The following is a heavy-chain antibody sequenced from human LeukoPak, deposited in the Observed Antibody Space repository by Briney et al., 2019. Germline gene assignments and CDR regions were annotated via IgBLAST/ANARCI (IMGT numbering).Heavy chain of an antibody. D-gene: IGHD6-13*01. V-gene: IGHV5-10-1*01. Sequence: HGESLKISGKGSGYSFSSCWISGGRQTPGKGLEWMGRIDSSESYTNYSPSFEGHVTLSADKSLSTAYLQWSSLKASDIATYYCARHYGAAGDFDYWGQGTLVTVSS. J-gene: IGHJ4*02. CDR1: GYSFSSCW. CDR3: ARHYGAAGDFDY. CDR2: IDSSESYT.